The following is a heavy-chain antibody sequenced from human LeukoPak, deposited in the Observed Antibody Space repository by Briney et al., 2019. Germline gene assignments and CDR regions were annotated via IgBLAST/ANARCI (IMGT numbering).Heavy chain of an antibody. Sequence: VASVKVSCKASGYTFTGYYMHWVRQAPGQGLEWMGWINPNSGGTNYAQKFQGRVTMTRDTSISTAYMELSRLRSDDTAVYYCAREDLYGDYVLGYWGQGTLVTVSS. D-gene: IGHD4-17*01. J-gene: IGHJ4*02. CDR3: AREDLYGDYVLGY. CDR2: INPNSGGT. V-gene: IGHV1-2*02. CDR1: GYTFTGYY.